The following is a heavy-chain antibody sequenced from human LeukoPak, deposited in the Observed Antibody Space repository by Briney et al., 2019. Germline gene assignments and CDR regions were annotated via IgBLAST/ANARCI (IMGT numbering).Heavy chain of an antibody. CDR2: IIPILGIA. CDR3: AREALIGDYVVFYGMDV. D-gene: IGHD4-17*01. V-gene: IGHV1-69*04. Sequence: SVKVSCKASGGTFSSYAISWVRQAPGQGLEWMGRIIPILGIANYAQKFQGRVTITADKSTSTAYMELSSLRSEDTAVYYCAREALIGDYVVFYGMDVWGQGTTVTVSS. J-gene: IGHJ6*02. CDR1: GGTFSSYA.